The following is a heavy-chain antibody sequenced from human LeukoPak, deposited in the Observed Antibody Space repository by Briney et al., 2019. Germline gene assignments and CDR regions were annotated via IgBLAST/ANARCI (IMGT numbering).Heavy chain of an antibody. CDR2: IYSSGST. J-gene: IGHJ4*02. CDR1: GGSISNYY. Sequence: SETLSLTCTVSGGSISNYYWTWIRQPAGKGLEWIGRIYSSGSTDYNPSLKSRLTMSVDTSKNQFSLKLSSVTAADTAVYYCARDSPGYFDYRGQGTLVTVSS. CDR3: ARDSPGYFDY. V-gene: IGHV4-4*07.